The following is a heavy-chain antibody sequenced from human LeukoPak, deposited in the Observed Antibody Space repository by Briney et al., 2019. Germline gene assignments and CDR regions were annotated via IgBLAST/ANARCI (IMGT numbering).Heavy chain of an antibody. D-gene: IGHD3-10*01. V-gene: IGHV3-23*01. CDR3: AKDVALVRGVVPESFDY. J-gene: IGHJ4*02. Sequence: GGSLRLSCAASGFTFSNYAMSWVRQAPGKGLEWVSTVTSTGDTTYYADSVMGRFTISRDNSKNTLYLQMDSLRAADTAVHYCAKDVALVRGVVPESFDYWGQGTLVTVSS. CDR2: VTSTGDTT. CDR1: GFTFSNYA.